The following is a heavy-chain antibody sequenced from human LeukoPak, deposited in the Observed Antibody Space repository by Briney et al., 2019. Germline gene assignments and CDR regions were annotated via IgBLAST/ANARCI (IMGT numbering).Heavy chain of an antibody. Sequence: GGSLRLSCVASGFPFSSYWMTWVRQAPGKGLEWVAVISYDGSNKYYADSVKGRFTISRDNSKNTLYLQMNSLRAEDTAVYYCARGESRGYYFDYWGQGTLVTVSS. V-gene: IGHV3-30-3*01. D-gene: IGHD1-26*01. CDR1: GFPFSSYW. CDR2: ISYDGSNK. CDR3: ARGESRGYYFDY. J-gene: IGHJ4*02.